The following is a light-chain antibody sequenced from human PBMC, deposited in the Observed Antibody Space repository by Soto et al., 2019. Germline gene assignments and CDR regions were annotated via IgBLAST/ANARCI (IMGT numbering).Light chain of an antibody. CDR1: NSDIGGYDF. Sequence: QSVLTQPPSASGSPGQSVTISCTGSNSDIGGYDFDSWYQQHPGKAPKLMIYEVTKRPSGVPDRFSGSKSGNTASLTVSGLQAEDEADYYCSSYTGSNNLGFGGGTQLTVL. J-gene: IGLJ2*01. V-gene: IGLV2-8*01. CDR3: SSYTGSNNLG. CDR2: EVT.